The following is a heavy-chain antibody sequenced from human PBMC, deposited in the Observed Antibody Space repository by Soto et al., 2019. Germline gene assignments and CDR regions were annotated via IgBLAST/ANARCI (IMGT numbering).Heavy chain of an antibody. J-gene: IGHJ4*02. CDR1: GGSISSGGYS. Sequence: HPQLQESGSGLVKPSQTLSLTCAVSGGSISSGGYSWYWIRQPPGKGLEWIGYIYHSGSTYYNPSLKSRVTISVDRSKNQFSLKLSSVTAADTAVYYCARGQTTVTTLDYCGQGTLGTVSS. V-gene: IGHV4-30-2*01. D-gene: IGHD4-17*01. CDR2: IYHSGST. CDR3: ARGQTTVTTLDY.